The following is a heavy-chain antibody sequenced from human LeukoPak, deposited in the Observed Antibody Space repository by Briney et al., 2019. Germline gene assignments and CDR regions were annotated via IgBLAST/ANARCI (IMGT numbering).Heavy chain of an antibody. CDR1: GGSISSYY. V-gene: IGHV4-59*08. CDR2: IYYSGST. D-gene: IGHD6-19*01. Sequence: PSETLSLTCTVSGGSISSYYWSWIRQPPGKGLEWIGYIYYSGSTNYNPSLKSRVTISVDTSKNQFSLKLSSVTAADTAVYYCARQAAVAGRLFDPWGQGTLVTVSS. CDR3: ARQAAVAGRLFDP. J-gene: IGHJ5*02.